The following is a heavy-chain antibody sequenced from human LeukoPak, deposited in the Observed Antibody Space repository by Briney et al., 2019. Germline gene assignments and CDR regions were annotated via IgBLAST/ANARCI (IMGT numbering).Heavy chain of an antibody. J-gene: IGHJ4*02. Sequence: SGPTLANPTHTLTLICTFSGVLLSTSAVGVGWIRHPPEMGLEWHALIYGEDDKRYSPSLMSRLTITTDPSKNQVVLTMTNMDPVDTATYYSAHSPGDDRAFFDYWGQGTLVTVSS. CDR1: GVLLSTSAVG. D-gene: IGHD5-12*01. V-gene: IGHV2-5*02. CDR2: IYGEDDK. CDR3: AHSPGDDRAFFDY.